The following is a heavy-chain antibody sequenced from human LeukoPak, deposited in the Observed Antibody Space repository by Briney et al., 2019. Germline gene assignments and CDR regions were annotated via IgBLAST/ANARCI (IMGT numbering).Heavy chain of an antibody. Sequence: SETLSLTCAVYGGSFSGYYWSWIRQPPGKGLEWTGEINHSGSTNYNPSLKSRVTISVDTSKNQFSLKLSSVTAADTAVYYCARASGATDWFDPSGQGTLVTVSS. D-gene: IGHD4/OR15-4a*01. CDR2: INHSGST. CDR3: ARASGATDWFDP. CDR1: GGSFSGYY. V-gene: IGHV4-34*01. J-gene: IGHJ5*02.